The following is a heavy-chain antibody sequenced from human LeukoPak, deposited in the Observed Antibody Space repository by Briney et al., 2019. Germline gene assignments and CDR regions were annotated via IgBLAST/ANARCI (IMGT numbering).Heavy chain of an antibody. CDR3: ARALQSDY. CDR2: IKEDESQK. J-gene: IGHJ4*02. CDR1: GFTFSNYW. V-gene: IGHV3-7*03. Sequence: GGSLRLSCVASGFTFSNYWMTWVRQAPGKGLEWAANIKEDESQKYYVDSVKGRFTISRDNAKDSLYLQMNSLRAEDTAVYYCARALQSDYWGQGTLVTVSS.